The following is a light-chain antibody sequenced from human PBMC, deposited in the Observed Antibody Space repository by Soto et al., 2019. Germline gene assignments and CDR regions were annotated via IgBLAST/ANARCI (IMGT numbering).Light chain of an antibody. CDR3: QQYGSSPRT. CDR2: DTS. J-gene: IGKJ2*01. V-gene: IGKV3-20*01. Sequence: EIVLTQSPVTLSLSPGESATLSCRASHFVASNSLAWYQQKPGQAPRVVIFDTSNRATGIPDRFSGSGSGTDFTLTIRRLEPEDFAVYFCQQYGSSPRTFGQGTKLEIK. CDR1: HFVASNS.